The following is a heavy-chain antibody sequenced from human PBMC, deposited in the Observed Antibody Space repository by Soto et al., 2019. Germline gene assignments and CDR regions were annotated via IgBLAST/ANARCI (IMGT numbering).Heavy chain of an antibody. Sequence: GGSLRLSCVGSGFSLANCPMNWVRQTAGKGLEWISYISPCGDNIYYTESVKGRFTISRDNARNSLHLQMNSLSDEDAALYYCAMGPRPTICWPYYFDSWGQGVPVTVSS. D-gene: IGHD2-21*01. CDR3: AMGPRPTICWPYYFDS. CDR1: GFSLANCP. CDR2: ISPCGDNI. V-gene: IGHV3-48*02. J-gene: IGHJ4*02.